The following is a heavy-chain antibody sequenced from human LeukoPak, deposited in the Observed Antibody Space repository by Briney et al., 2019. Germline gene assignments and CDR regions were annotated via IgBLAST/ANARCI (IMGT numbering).Heavy chain of an antibody. D-gene: IGHD5-24*01. J-gene: IGHJ4*02. V-gene: IGHV3-30*02. Sequence: GGSLRLSCAASGFTFSSYGMHWVRQAPGKGLEWVAFIRYDGSNKYYADSVKGRFTISRDNSKNTLYLQMNSLRAEDTAVYYCAKTEMATIFRAGNYWGQETLVTVSS. CDR1: GFTFSSYG. CDR3: AKTEMATIFRAGNY. CDR2: IRYDGSNK.